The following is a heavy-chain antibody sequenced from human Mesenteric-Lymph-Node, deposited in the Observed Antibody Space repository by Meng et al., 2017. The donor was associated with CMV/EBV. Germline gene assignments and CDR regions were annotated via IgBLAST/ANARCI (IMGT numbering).Heavy chain of an antibody. V-gene: IGHV3-74*01. CDR3: AKTRYRDAFDI. D-gene: IGHD1-14*01. CDR1: GFTFSSYW. J-gene: IGHJ3*02. CDR2: INSDDTST. Sequence: GESLKISCAASGFTFSSYWMHWVRQAPGKGLVWISRINSDDTSTTYADSVKGRFTVSRDNAGNSLYLQMNSLRAEDTAVYYCAKTRYRDAFDIWGKGQWSPSPQ.